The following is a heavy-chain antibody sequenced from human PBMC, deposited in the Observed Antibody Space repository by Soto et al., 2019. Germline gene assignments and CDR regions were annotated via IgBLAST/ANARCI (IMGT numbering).Heavy chain of an antibody. CDR3: ARAVRYYGSGNYYYYGMDV. D-gene: IGHD3-10*01. V-gene: IGHV6-1*01. J-gene: IGHJ6*02. Sequence: PSQTLSLTCAISGDSVSSNSAAWNWIRQSPSRGLEWLGRTYYRSKWYNDYAVSVKSRITINPDTSKNQFSLQLNSVTPEDTAVYYCARAVRYYGSGNYYYYGMDVWGQGTTVTVSS. CDR2: TYYRSKWYN. CDR1: GDSVSSNSAA.